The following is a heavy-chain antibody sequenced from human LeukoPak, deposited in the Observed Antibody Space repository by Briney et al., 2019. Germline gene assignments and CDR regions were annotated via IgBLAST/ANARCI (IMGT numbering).Heavy chain of an antibody. CDR2: IYTSGST. J-gene: IGHJ3*02. CDR3: ARALRPRVVAAFQDAFDI. D-gene: IGHD2-15*01. Sequence: SETLSLTCTVSGGSISSGSYYWSWIRQPAGKGLEWIGRIYTSGSTNYNPSLKSRVTISVDTSKNQFSLKLSSVTAADTAVYYCARALRPRVVAAFQDAFDIWGQGTMVTVSS. CDR1: GGSISSGSYY. V-gene: IGHV4-61*02.